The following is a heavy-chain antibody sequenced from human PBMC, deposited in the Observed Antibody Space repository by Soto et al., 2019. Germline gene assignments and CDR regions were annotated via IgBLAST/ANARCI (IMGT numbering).Heavy chain of an antibody. Sequence: PGGSLRLSCAASGFTFSRDWMHWVRQAPGKGLVWVSRINFDGSATTYADSVKGRFTISRDNAKNTLYLQMDSLRDDDTAVYFCVRETYDSGWFYFDYWGQGTLVTVSS. D-gene: IGHD6-19*01. J-gene: IGHJ4*02. CDR2: INFDGSAT. V-gene: IGHV3-74*03. CDR3: VRETYDSGWFYFDY. CDR1: GFTFSRDW.